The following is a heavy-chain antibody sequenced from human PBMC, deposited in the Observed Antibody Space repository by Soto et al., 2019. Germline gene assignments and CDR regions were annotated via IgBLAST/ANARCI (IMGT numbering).Heavy chain of an antibody. CDR2: IWYDGSNK. CDR1: GFTFSSYG. D-gene: IGHD4-17*01. CDR3: ARDLSGDYGALDT. V-gene: IGHV3-33*01. Sequence: GGSLRLSCAASGFTFSSYGMHWARQGPGKGLEWVAVIWYDGSNKVYADSVRGRFTISKDNSKNTLYLQMNSLRAEDTAVYYCARDLSGDYGALDTWGQGTMVTVSS. J-gene: IGHJ3*02.